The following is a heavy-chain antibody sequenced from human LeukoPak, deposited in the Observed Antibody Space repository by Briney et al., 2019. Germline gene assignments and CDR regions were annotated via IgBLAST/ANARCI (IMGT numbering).Heavy chain of an antibody. D-gene: IGHD5-12*01. CDR2: IFHSGST. J-gene: IGHJ4*02. V-gene: IGHV4-38-2*01. CDR1: GYSISSGYY. CDR3: ARRATTDYDFDN. Sequence: PSETLSLTCAVSGYSISSGYYWGWIRQPPGKGLEWIGSIFHSGSTYYNPSLKSRVTISVDTSKNQFSLKLRSVTAADTAVYYCARRATTDYDFDNWGQGTLVTVSS.